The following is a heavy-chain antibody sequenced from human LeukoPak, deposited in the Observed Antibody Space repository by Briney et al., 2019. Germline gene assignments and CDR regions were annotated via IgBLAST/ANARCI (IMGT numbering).Heavy chain of an antibody. V-gene: IGHV3-48*03. J-gene: IGHJ3*02. Sequence: PGGSLRLSCAASGFTFSSYEMYWVRQAPGKGLEWVSYISSSGSTIYYADSVKGRFTISRDNAKNSLYLQMNSLRAEDTAVYYCARGHYYDSSGYYWSDAFDIWGQGTMVTVSS. CDR1: GFTFSSYE. CDR2: ISSSGSTI. CDR3: ARGHYYDSSGYYWSDAFDI. D-gene: IGHD3-22*01.